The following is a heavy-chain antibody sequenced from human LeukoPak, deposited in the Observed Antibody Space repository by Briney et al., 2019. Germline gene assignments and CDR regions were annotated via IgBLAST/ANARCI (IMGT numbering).Heavy chain of an antibody. D-gene: IGHD3-3*01. CDR3: ARDRGTYYDFWSGYHY. V-gene: IGHV3-11*05. Sequence: GGSLRLSCAASGFTFSDYYMSWIRQAPGKGPEWVSYISSSSSYTNYADSVKGRFTISRDNAKNSLYLQMNSLRAEDTAVYYCARDRGTYYDFWSGYHYWGQGTLVTVSS. J-gene: IGHJ4*02. CDR2: ISSSSSYT. CDR1: GFTFSDYY.